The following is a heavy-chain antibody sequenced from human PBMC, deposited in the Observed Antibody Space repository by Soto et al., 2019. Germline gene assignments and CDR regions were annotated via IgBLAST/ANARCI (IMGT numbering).Heavy chain of an antibody. J-gene: IGHJ4*02. CDR3: ARSGSYSWLPY. D-gene: IGHD1-26*01. Sequence: EVQLLESGGGLVQPGGSLRLSCAASGFTFSSYALSWVRQAPGKGLEWVSSINPSGSSSYYADSVKGRFTISRDNSKNTLYLQMNSLKAEDTALYYCARSGSYSWLPYWGQGTLVTVSS. CDR1: GFTFSSYA. V-gene: IGHV3-23*01. CDR2: INPSGSSS.